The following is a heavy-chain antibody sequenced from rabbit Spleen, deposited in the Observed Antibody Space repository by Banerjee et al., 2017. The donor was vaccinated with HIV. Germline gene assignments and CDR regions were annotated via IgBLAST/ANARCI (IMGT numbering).Heavy chain of an antibody. CDR1: GFSFSSGYY. V-gene: IGHV1S40*01. D-gene: IGHD1-1*01. J-gene: IGHJ4*01. CDR2: IYDGSSDSS. Sequence: QSLEESGGGLVQPEGSLTLTCSTSGFSFSSGYYMCWVRQAPGKGLEWIACIYDGSSDSSHYASWAKGRFTISKTSSTTVALQMTSLTAADTATYFCARDLTGVIGWNFGWWGQGTLVTVS. CDR3: ARDLTGVIGWNFGW.